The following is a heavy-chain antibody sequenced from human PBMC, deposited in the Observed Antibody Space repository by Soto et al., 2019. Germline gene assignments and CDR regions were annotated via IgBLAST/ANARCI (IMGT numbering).Heavy chain of an antibody. D-gene: IGHD4-17*01. CDR2: ISAYNGNT. CDR3: ARDRPDYGDSDYYYYGMDV. CDR1: GYTFTSYG. V-gene: IGHV1-18*01. Sequence: QVQLVQSGAEVKKPGASVKVSCKASGYTFTSYGISWVRQAPGQGLEWMGWISAYNGNTNYAQKLQGRVTMTTDTSTSTAYSELRSLRSDDTAVYYCARDRPDYGDSDYYYYGMDVWGQGTTVTVSS. J-gene: IGHJ6*02.